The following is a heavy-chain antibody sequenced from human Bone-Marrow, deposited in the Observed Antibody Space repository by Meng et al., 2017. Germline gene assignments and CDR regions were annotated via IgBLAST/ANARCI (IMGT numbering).Heavy chain of an antibody. J-gene: IGHJ6*02. V-gene: IGHV4-61*02. D-gene: IGHD3-9*01. CDR3: ARVPGLRYFDWLLSSFDYYYYGMDV. CDR2: IYTSGST. CDR1: GGSISSGSYY. Sequence: LSCTVSGGSISSGSYYWSWIRQPAGKGLEWIGRIYTSGSTNYNPSLKSRVTISVDTSKNQFSLKLGSVTAADTAVYYCARVPGLRYFDWLLSSFDYYYYGMDVWGQGTTVTVSS.